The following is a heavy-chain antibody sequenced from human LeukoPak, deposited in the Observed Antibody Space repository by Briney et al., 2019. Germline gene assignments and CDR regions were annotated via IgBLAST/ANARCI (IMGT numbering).Heavy chain of an antibody. CDR3: ARRGTFRPNYYFDY. Sequence: GGSLRLSCAASGFTVSSNYMSWVRQAPGKGLEWVSVIYSGGSTYYADSVKGRFTISRDNSKNTLYLQMNSLRAEDTAVYYCARRGTFRPNYYFDYWGQGTLVTVSS. J-gene: IGHJ4*02. CDR1: GFTVSSNY. CDR2: IYSGGST. V-gene: IGHV3-53*01. D-gene: IGHD3-16*01.